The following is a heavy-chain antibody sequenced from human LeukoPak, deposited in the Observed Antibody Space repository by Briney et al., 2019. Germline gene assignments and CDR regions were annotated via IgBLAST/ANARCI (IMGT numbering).Heavy chain of an antibody. CDR2: ISSSSSYI. CDR1: GFTFSSYS. D-gene: IGHD2-15*01. Sequence: GGSLRLSCAASGFTFSSYSMNWVRQAPGKGLEWVSSISSSSSYIYYADSMKGRFTISRDNAKNSLYLQMNSLRAEDTAVYYCASPRYCSGGSCLGDAFDIWGQGTMVTVSS. CDR3: ASPRYCSGGSCLGDAFDI. V-gene: IGHV3-21*01. J-gene: IGHJ3*02.